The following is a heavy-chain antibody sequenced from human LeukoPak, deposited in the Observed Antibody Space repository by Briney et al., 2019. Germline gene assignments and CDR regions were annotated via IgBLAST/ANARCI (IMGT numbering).Heavy chain of an antibody. D-gene: IGHD2-15*01. CDR1: GFTFDDYG. CDR2: IDWNGGTT. V-gene: IGHV3-20*04. Sequence: GGSLRLSCAASGFTFDDYGMSWVRQAPGQGLEWVSVIDWNGGTTGYADSVKGRFTISRDNAKNSLYLQMNSLRVDDTALYYCTRGGPYRYCSIASCFSDFWGQGTLVTVSS. CDR3: TRGGPYRYCSIASCFSDF. J-gene: IGHJ4*02.